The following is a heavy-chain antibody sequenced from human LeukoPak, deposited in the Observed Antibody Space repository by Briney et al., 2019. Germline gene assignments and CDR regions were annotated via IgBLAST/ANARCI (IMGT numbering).Heavy chain of an antibody. CDR1: GGSISSYY. J-gene: IGHJ4*02. D-gene: IGHD3-22*01. V-gene: IGHV4-59*01. Sequence: PSETLSLTCTVSGGSISSYYWSWIRQPPGKGLEWIGYIYYSGSTNYNPSLKSRVTISVDTSKNQFSLRLSSVTAADTAVYYCARVTGYMIEDYFDYWGQGSLVTVSS. CDR2: IYYSGST. CDR3: ARVTGYMIEDYFDY.